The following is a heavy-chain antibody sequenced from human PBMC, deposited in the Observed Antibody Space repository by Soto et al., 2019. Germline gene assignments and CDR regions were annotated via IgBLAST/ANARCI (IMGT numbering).Heavy chain of an antibody. CDR2: ISAYNGNT. Sequence: QVQLVQSGAEVKKPGASVKVSCKASGYTFTSYGISWVRQAPGQGLEWMGWISAYNGNTNYAQELQGRVTMTTDTSTSTAYMELRSLRSDDTAVYYCARDRITMIVVADYYYGMDVWGQGTTVTVSS. CDR3: ARDRITMIVVADYYYGMDV. J-gene: IGHJ6*02. CDR1: GYTFTSYG. V-gene: IGHV1-18*01. D-gene: IGHD3-22*01.